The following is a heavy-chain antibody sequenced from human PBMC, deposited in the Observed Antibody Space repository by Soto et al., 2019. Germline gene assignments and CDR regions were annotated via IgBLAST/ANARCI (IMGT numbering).Heavy chain of an antibody. CDR1: GVSVSSGDYY. CDR2: IYHTGST. D-gene: IGHD5-12*01. V-gene: IGHV4-61*08. CDR3: ARVAGLRDGYAMSASDI. Sequence: PSETLSLTCTVSGVSVSSGDYYWSWIRQPPGKGLEWIGYIYHTGSTRYNHSLKSRVTISVDTSKNQFSLRLTSVTAADTAVYYCARVAGLRDGYAMSASDIWGQGTMVTVSS. J-gene: IGHJ3*02.